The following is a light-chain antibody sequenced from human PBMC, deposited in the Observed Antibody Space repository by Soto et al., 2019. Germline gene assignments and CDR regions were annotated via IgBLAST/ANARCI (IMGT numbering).Light chain of an antibody. CDR3: LQDYSYPRT. CDR2: GAS. V-gene: IGKV1-6*01. J-gene: IGKJ1*01. Sequence: IQMTQSPSSLSASVGDRFTITCRASQSISSYLNWYQQKPGKAPQLLIYGASRLQSGVPSRFSGSGSGTDFTLTITGLQPEDFGTYYCLQDYSYPRTFGQGTKVDI. CDR1: QSISSY.